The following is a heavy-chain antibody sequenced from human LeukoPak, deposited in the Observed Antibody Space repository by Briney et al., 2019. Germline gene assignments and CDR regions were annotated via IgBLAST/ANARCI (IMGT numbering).Heavy chain of an antibody. J-gene: IGHJ5*02. CDR2: ISAYNGNT. D-gene: IGHD1-26*01. CDR3: ARGGVPYSGSYFDWFDP. Sequence: ASVKVSCKASGYTFTSYGISWVPQAPGQGLEWMGWISAYNGNTNYAQKLQGRVTMTTDTSTSTAYMELRSLRSDDTAVYYCARGGVPYSGSYFDWFDPWGQGTLVTVSS. CDR1: GYTFTSYG. V-gene: IGHV1-18*01.